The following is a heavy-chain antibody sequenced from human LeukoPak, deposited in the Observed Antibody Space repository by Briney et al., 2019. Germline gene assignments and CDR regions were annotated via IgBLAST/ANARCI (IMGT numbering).Heavy chain of an antibody. V-gene: IGHV4-4*02. J-gene: IGHJ5*02. CDR1: GGSITNSYW. D-gene: IGHD3-3*01. CDR3: ARESSLGVELRPGGNWFDP. Sequence: KPSGTLSLTCAVSGGSITNSYWWTWVRQSPGKGLEWVGEIYYSGSTYYNPTLKSRVTISVDTSKNQFSLKVNSVTAADTAVYYCARESSLGVELRPGGNWFDPWGQGTQVTVSS. CDR2: IYYSGST.